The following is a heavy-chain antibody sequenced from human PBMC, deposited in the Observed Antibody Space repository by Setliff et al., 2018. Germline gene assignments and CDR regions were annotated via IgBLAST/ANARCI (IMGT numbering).Heavy chain of an antibody. CDR2: ISAYNGNT. CDR3: VREYSGGGLM. D-gene: IGHD6-19*01. CDR1: GHTFTSYG. V-gene: IGHV1-18*01. J-gene: IGHJ3*01. Sequence: GASVKVSCKASGHTFTSYGFSWVRQAPGQGLEWMGWISAYNGNTNYGQKYQGRVTMTTDTSTNTVYMGLRSLRSDDTAVYFCVREYSGGGLMWGQGTMVTVSS.